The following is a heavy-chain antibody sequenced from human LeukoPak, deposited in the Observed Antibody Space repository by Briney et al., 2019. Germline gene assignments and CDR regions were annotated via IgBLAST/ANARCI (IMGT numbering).Heavy chain of an antibody. Sequence: ASVKVSCKTSGYTFTSYAISWVRQAPGQGLEWMRWINTNTGNPTYAQGFTGRYVFSLDTSVSTAYLQISSLKAEDTAVYYCARDPEVSTWYDSYFDYWGQGTLVTVSS. CDR1: GYTFTSYA. J-gene: IGHJ4*02. V-gene: IGHV7-4-1*02. CDR2: INTNTGNP. CDR3: ARDPEVSTWYDSYFDY. D-gene: IGHD6-13*01.